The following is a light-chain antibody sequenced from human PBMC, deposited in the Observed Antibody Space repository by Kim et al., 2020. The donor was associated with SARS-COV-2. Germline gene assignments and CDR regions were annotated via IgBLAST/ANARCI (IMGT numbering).Light chain of an antibody. Sequence: QGERAALSCRASQGVSSTLAWYQQKPVKAPKRRIYRASTRATGIPARFSGSGAGTEFTLTISSLQSEDFAIYYCHQYDKWPLTFGQGTRLGIK. V-gene: IGKV3-15*01. CDR2: RAS. CDR3: HQYDKWPLT. CDR1: QGVSST. J-gene: IGKJ5*01.